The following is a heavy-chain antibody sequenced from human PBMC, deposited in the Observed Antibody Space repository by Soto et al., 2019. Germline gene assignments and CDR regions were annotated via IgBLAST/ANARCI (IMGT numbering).Heavy chain of an antibody. CDR1: GYTFTSYG. V-gene: IGHV1-69*06. D-gene: IGHD5-18*01. CDR2: IIPIFGTA. J-gene: IGHJ6*02. Sequence: SVKVSCKASGYTFTSYGISWVRQAPGQGLEWMGGIIPIFGTANYAQKFQGRVTITADKSTSTAYMELSSLRSEDTAVYYCARAGRGYSYGSRVNYYYYYGMDVWGQGTTVTVSS. CDR3: ARAGRGYSYGSRVNYYYYYGMDV.